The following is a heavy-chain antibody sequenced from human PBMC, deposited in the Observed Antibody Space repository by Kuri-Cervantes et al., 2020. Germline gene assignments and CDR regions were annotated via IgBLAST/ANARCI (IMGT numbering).Heavy chain of an antibody. D-gene: IGHD2-21*02. CDR1: GFTFSSYA. Sequence: GESLKISCAASGFTFSSYAMSWARQAPGKGLEWVSVLTGNGDDTLYAESVTGRFTVSRDNSKNTLYLQMNSLRVEDTAVYFCAKGGGERCSGDCSSRVLMSWGQGTLVTVSS. V-gene: IGHV3-23*01. CDR3: AKGGGERCSGDCSSRVLMS. CDR2: LTGNGDDT. J-gene: IGHJ4*02.